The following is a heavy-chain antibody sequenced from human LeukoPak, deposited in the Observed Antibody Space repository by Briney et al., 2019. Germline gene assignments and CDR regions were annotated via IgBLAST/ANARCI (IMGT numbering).Heavy chain of an antibody. Sequence: GRPLRLSCAASGFTFSRYAMHRVRQAPGKGLEWVAVMSFDGSYKYYADSVKGRFTISRDNSKNAVYLQMNSLRAEDTAVYYCARGKGGPFNYWGQGTLVTVSS. D-gene: IGHD2-15*01. V-gene: IGHV3-30*01. CDR2: MSFDGSYK. CDR1: GFTFSRYA. J-gene: IGHJ4*02. CDR3: ARGKGGPFNY.